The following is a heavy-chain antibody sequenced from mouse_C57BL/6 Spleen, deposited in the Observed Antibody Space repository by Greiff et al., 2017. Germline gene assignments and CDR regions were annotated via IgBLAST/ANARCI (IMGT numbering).Heavy chain of an antibody. CDR2: INPGSGGT. Sequence: VQLQQSGAELVRPGTSVKVSCKASGYAFTNYLIEWVKQRPGQGLEWIGVINPGSGGTNYNEKFKGKATLTADKSSSTAYMQRSSLASEDSAVYCCASGGIYYDYGGYYAMEYWGQGTSGTVA. V-gene: IGHV1-54*01. CDR3: ASGGIYYDYGGYYAMEY. J-gene: IGHJ4*01. D-gene: IGHD2-4*01. CDR1: GYAFTNYL.